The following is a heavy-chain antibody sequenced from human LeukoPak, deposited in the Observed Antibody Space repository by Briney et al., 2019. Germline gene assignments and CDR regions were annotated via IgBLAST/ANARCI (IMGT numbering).Heavy chain of an antibody. J-gene: IGHJ4*02. CDR2: ISSSGSYI. V-gene: IGHV3-21*01. CDR3: ARDLPATASYTFDY. Sequence: GGLRLSCAASGFTFSSYSMNWVRQAPGKGLEWVSSISSSGSYIYYADSVKGRFTISRDNAKNSLYLQMNSLRAEDTAVYYCARDLPATASYTFDYWGQGTLVTVSS. D-gene: IGHD2-21*02. CDR1: GFTFSSYS.